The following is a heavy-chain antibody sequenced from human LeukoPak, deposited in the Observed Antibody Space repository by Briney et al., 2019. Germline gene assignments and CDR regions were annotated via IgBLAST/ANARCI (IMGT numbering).Heavy chain of an antibody. CDR1: GFTFDDYA. V-gene: IGHV3-9*03. CDR2: ISWNSGSI. CDR3: AKGPPYYDILTGYYTFDY. J-gene: IGHJ4*02. Sequence: GGSLRLSCAASGFTFDDYAMHWVRQAPGKGLEWVSGISWNSGSIGYADSVKGRFTISRDNAKNSLYLHMNSLRAEDMALYYCAKGPPYYDILTGYYTFDYWGQGTLVTVSS. D-gene: IGHD3-9*01.